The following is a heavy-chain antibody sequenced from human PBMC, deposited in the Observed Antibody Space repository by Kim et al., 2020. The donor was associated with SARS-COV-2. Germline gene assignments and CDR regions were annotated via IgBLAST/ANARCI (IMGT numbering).Heavy chain of an antibody. J-gene: IGHJ6*02. Sequence: VKGRFPIPRDNAKNSLYLQMNSLRAEDTAVYYCARSLSSTVYYYYGMDVWGQGTTVTVSS. CDR3: ARSLSSTVYYYYGMDV. D-gene: IGHD2-2*01. V-gene: IGHV3-21*01.